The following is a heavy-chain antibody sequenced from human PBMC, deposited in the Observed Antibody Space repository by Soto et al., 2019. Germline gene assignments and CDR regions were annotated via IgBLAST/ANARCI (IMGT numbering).Heavy chain of an antibody. Sequence: QVQLVQSGAEVKKPGASVTVSCQTSGYTFSNYGINGVRQAPGQGLEWMGWISGYNGNTNYAQTVQGRATMTTDTSTGTVYMELRSLKSDDTAIYYCSRFIMVGGWFDPNYYHGMDVWGQGTTVTVSS. CDR3: SRFIMVGGWFDPNYYHGMDV. J-gene: IGHJ6*02. V-gene: IGHV1-18*01. CDR2: ISGYNGNT. CDR1: GYTFSNYG. D-gene: IGHD6-19*01.